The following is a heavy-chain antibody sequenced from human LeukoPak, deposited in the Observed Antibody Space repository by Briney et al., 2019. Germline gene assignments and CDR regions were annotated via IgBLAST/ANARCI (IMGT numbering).Heavy chain of an antibody. CDR1: GFTFDDYA. CDR2: ISWNSGSI. J-gene: IGHJ4*02. V-gene: IGHV3-9*03. Sequence: GRSLRLYCAASGFTFDDYAMHWVRQAPGKGLGWVSGISWNSGSIGYADSVKGRFTISRDNAKHSLYLQMNSLRAEDMALYYCAKGRDGYSYFDYWGQGTLVTVSS. CDR3: AKGRDGYSYFDY. D-gene: IGHD5-24*01.